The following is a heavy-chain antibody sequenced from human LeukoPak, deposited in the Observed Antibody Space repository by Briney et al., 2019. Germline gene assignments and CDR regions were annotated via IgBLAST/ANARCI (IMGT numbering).Heavy chain of an antibody. V-gene: IGHV4-39*01. J-gene: IGHJ6*02. CDR1: GGSISSSSYY. CDR2: IYYSGST. Sequence: PSETLSLTCTVSGGSISSSSYYWGWIRQPPGKGLEWIGSIYYSGSTYYNPSLKSRVTISVDTSKNQFSLKLSSVTAADTAVYYCARLERSKYYYDSSGHYFAGGMDVWGQGTTVTVSS. CDR3: ARLERSKYYYDSSGHYFAGGMDV. D-gene: IGHD3-22*01.